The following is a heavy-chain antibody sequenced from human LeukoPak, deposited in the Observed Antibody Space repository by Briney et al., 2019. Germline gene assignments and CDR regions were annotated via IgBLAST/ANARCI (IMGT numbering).Heavy chain of an antibody. V-gene: IGHV4-39*01. Sequence: SETLSLTCAVSGGSISSSYDQWVWIRQPPGKGLEWIGSIYYSGTSYNSPSLKSRVTISFDTSKNQFSLKLTSVTAADAAIYYCATRETGDFHNWGQGTLVTVSS. J-gene: IGHJ4*02. CDR2: IYYSGTS. CDR1: GGSISSSYDQ. CDR3: ATRETGDFHN. D-gene: IGHD5-24*01.